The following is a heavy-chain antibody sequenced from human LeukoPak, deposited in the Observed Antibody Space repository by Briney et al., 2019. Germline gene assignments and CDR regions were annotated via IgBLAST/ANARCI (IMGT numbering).Heavy chain of an antibody. V-gene: IGHV3-33*05. D-gene: IGHD4-17*01. Sequence: RGSLRLSCAASGFIFSSYDMYWVRQAPGKGLEWVAVISNDGNNKQYADSVKGRFTISRDNSKNTLYLQMNSLRAEDTAVYYCARDTEGYGDYGWFDPWGQGTLVTVSS. CDR3: ARDTEGYGDYGWFDP. CDR2: ISNDGNNK. J-gene: IGHJ5*02. CDR1: GFIFSSYD.